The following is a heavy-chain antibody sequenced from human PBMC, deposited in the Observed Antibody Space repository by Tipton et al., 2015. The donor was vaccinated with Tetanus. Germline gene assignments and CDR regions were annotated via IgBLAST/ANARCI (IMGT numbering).Heavy chain of an antibody. V-gene: IGHV4-39*07. J-gene: IGHJ3*02. CDR1: GGSISGSEYY. D-gene: IGHD2-21*01. CDR3: ARAPSIAERIAIDAFEI. Sequence: TLSLTCTVSGGSISGSEYYWSWLRQPPGKELEWIGCIYGSGTNYYFPYLKSSITIAIDTSMNQLSLKLNSVTAADTAVYYCARAPSIAERIAIDAFEIWSQGTKVSVSS. CDR2: IYGSGTN.